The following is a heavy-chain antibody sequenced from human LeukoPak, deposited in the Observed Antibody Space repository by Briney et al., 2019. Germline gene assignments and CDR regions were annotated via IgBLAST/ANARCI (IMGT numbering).Heavy chain of an antibody. CDR2: ISGSGGET. Sequence: GGSLRLSCAASGFTFSNYAMNWVRQAPGKGLEWVSAISGSGGETYYADSVKGRFTISRDNSKNTLYLQMNSLRAEDTAVYYCRYFLPHFDYWGQGTLVTVSS. CDR3: RYFLPHFDY. CDR1: GFTFSNYA. V-gene: IGHV3-23*01. D-gene: IGHD2/OR15-2a*01. J-gene: IGHJ4*02.